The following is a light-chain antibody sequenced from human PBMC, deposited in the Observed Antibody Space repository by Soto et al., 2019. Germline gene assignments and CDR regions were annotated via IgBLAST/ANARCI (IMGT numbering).Light chain of an antibody. CDR1: SSNIGTNFD. CDR3: QCYDFTLTAVV. Sequence: QSVLTQPPSVSGAPGQRVTISCTGSSSNIGTNFDVHWYQQLPGTVPKLLIYGNSNRPSVVPDRFSASKSGTSASLTITGLQADDEADYYCQCYDFTLTAVVFGGGTKLTVL. CDR2: GNS. V-gene: IGLV1-40*01. J-gene: IGLJ2*01.